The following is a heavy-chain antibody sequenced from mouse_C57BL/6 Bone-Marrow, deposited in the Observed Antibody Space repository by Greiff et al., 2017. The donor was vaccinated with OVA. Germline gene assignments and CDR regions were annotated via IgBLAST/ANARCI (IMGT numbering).Heavy chain of an antibody. CDR3: ARWTYGSSWYFDV. Sequence: VQLQQSVAELVRPGASVKLSCTASGFNIKNTYMHWVKQRPEQGLEWIGRIDPANGNTKYAPKFPGKATITADPSSNTAYLQLSSLTSEDTAIYYCARWTYGSSWYFDVWGTGTTVTVSS. V-gene: IGHV14-3*01. J-gene: IGHJ1*03. CDR1: GFNIKNTY. CDR2: IDPANGNT. D-gene: IGHD1-1*01.